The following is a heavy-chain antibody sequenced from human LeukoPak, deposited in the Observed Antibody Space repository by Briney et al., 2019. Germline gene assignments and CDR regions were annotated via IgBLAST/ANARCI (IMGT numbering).Heavy chain of an antibody. D-gene: IGHD2-21*01. CDR3: ASGEHAYYFYYMDV. J-gene: IGHJ6*03. V-gene: IGHV1-2*02. Sequence: ASVKVSCKASGYTFTGYYIHWVRKAPGQGLEWIGWINRHTAGTNYAQKFQGGVTMTTDTSISTSYMELSRLRVDDTAMYYCASGEHAYYFYYMDVWGKGTTVIVSS. CDR2: INRHTAGT. CDR1: GYTFTGYY.